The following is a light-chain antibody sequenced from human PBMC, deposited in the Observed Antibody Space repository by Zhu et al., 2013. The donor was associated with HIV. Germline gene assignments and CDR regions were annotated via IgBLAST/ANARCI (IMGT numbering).Light chain of an antibody. CDR3: QQYGSSPPT. J-gene: IGKJ1*01. CDR1: QSVSSSY. V-gene: IGKV3-20*01. Sequence: EIVLTQSPGTLSLSPGERATLSCRASQSVSSSYLAWYQQKPRPGSLGSSSTGASSRATGIPDRFSGSGSGTDFTLTISRLEPEDFAVYYCQQYGSSPPTFGQGTQGEIK. CDR2: GAS.